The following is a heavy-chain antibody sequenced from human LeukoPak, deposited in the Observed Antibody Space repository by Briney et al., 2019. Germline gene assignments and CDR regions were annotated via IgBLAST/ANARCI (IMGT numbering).Heavy chain of an antibody. D-gene: IGHD6-6*01. CDR2: ISSSSSYI. CDR1: GFTFSSYS. V-gene: IGHV3-21*01. Sequence: PGGSLRLSCAASGFTFSSYSMNWVRQAPGKGLEWVSSISSSSSYIYYADSVKGRFTISRDNAKNSLYLQMNSLRAEDTAVYYCARDEASSSSGDDYWGQGTLVTVSS. J-gene: IGHJ4*02. CDR3: ARDEASSSSGDDY.